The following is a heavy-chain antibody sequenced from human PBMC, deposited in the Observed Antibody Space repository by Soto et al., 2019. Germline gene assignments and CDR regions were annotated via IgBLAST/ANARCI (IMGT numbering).Heavy chain of an antibody. V-gene: IGHV1-2*04. CDR2: INPNSGGT. Sequence: GASVKVSCKASGYTFTGYYMHWLRLAPGQGLEWMGWINPNSGGTNYAQKFQDWVTMTRDTSISTAYMELSGLRSDGTAMYYCARGQDVSLRYFDHPFNYWGQGSLVTVSS. CDR3: ARGQDVSLRYFDHPFNY. CDR1: GYTFTGYY. D-gene: IGHD3-9*01. J-gene: IGHJ4*02.